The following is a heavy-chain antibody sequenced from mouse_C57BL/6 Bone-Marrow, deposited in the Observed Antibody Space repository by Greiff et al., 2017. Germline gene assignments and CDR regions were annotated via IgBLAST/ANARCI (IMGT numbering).Heavy chain of an antibody. J-gene: IGHJ1*03. CDR3: DRNDRTGYCSSYYWYFDV. D-gene: IGHD1-1*01. CDR2: IWSGGST. CDR1: GFSLTNYG. Sequence: QVQLKESGPGLVQPSQSLSITCTVSGFSLTNYGVHWVRQSPGKGLEWLGVIWSGGSTDCNAAFISRLSISKDNSKSQVFFKMNSLQADDTAIYYCDRNDRTGYCSSYYWYFDVWGTGTTVTVSS. V-gene: IGHV2-2*01.